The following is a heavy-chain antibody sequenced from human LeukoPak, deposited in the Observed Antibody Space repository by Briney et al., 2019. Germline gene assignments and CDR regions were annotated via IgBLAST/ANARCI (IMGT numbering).Heavy chain of an antibody. CDR3: ARGSPLTYYYDR. D-gene: IGHD3-22*01. CDR1: GGSISSSY. J-gene: IGHJ4*02. Sequence: SETLSLTCTVSGGSISSSYWSWIRQPPGKGLEWIGYIYYSGSTNYNPSLKSRVTISVDTSKNQFSLKLSSVTAADTAVYYCARGSPLTYYYDRWGQGTLVTVSS. V-gene: IGHV4-59*01. CDR2: IYYSGST.